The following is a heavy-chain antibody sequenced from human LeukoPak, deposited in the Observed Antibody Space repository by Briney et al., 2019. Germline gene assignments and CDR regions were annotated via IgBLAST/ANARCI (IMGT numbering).Heavy chain of an antibody. Sequence: GASVTVSCKASGYTFTSYGISWVRQAPGQGLEWMGWISAYNGNTNYPQKLQGRVTITTDTSTSTAYMELRSLRSDDTAVYYCARDRSYDFWSGYGYYYYYYMDVWGKGTTVTVSS. D-gene: IGHD3-3*01. J-gene: IGHJ6*03. V-gene: IGHV1-18*01. CDR3: ARDRSYDFWSGYGYYYYYYMDV. CDR1: GYTFTSYG. CDR2: ISAYNGNT.